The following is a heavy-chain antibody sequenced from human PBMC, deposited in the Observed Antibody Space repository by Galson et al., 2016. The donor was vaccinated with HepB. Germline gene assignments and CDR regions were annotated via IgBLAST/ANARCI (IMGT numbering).Heavy chain of an antibody. CDR3: AKDPRARLWLVSLFDF. Sequence: SLRLSCAASGFTFSDFAMSWVRQAPGKGLEWVSSISSSGKNTYTADSVKGRFTIYRDNSNNTLYLQLNSLRAEDTALYFCAKDPRARLWLVSLFDFWGPGALVTVSS. CDR2: ISSSGKNT. J-gene: IGHJ4*02. CDR1: GFTFSDFA. V-gene: IGHV3-23*01. D-gene: IGHD6-19*01.